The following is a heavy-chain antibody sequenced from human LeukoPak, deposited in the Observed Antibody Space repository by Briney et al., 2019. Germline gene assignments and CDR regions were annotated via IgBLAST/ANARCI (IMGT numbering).Heavy chain of an antibody. Sequence: GGSLRLSGAASGFTLSSYAMSWVRQAPGKGLEWVSAISDTGNTYHADSVKGRFTISRDSSKNTLFLQMNRLRPEDAAVYYCAKAPVTTCRGAFCYPLDYWGLGTLVTVSS. J-gene: IGHJ4*02. D-gene: IGHD2-15*01. CDR2: ISDTGNT. CDR3: AKAPVTTCRGAFCYPLDY. V-gene: IGHV3-23*01. CDR1: GFTLSSYA.